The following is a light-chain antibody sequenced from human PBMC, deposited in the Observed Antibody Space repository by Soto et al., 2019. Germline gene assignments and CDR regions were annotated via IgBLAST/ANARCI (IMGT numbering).Light chain of an antibody. Sequence: DIVMTQSPLSLPVTPGEPASISCSSSQILLHRNGYNYLDWYLQKPGQSPQLLIYLGSNRASGVTDRFSGRGSGTDFTLKISRVEAEDVGVYYCMKALQTRFTFGPGTKVDIK. CDR3: MKALQTRFT. J-gene: IGKJ3*01. V-gene: IGKV2-28*01. CDR2: LGS. CDR1: QILLHRNGYNY.